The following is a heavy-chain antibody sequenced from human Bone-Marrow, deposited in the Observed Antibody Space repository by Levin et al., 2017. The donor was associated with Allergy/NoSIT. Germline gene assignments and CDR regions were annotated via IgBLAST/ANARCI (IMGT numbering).Heavy chain of an antibody. J-gene: IGHJ4*02. CDR3: VRGLPDY. CDR1: GFTFSSYS. CDR2: INSSSGTI. V-gene: IGHV3-48*01. Sequence: QLGESLKISCATSGFTFSSYSMNWVRQAPGKGLEWVSYINSSSGTIYYADSVKGRFTISRDNAKKSLYLQMSSLRVEDTAVYYCVRGLPDYWGQGTLVTVSS.